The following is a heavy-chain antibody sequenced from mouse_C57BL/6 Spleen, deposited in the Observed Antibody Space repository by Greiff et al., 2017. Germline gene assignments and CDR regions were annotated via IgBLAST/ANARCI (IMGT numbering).Heavy chain of an antibody. V-gene: IGHV5-6*01. CDR1: GFTFSSYG. CDR2: ISSGGSYT. D-gene: IGHD3-3*01. Sequence: EVMLVESGGDLVKPGGSLKLSCAASGFTFSSYGMSWVRQTPDKRLEWVATISSGGSYTYYPDSVKGRFTISRDNAKNTLYLQMSSLKSEDTAMYYCARHWGPGTEGYFDVWGTGTTVTVSS. CDR3: ARHWGPGTEGYFDV. J-gene: IGHJ1*03.